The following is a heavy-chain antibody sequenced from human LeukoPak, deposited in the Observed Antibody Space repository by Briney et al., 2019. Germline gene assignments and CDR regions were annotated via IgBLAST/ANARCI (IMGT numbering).Heavy chain of an antibody. CDR2: VSGSGSRT. V-gene: IGHV3-23*01. Sequence: GGSLRLSCAASGFTFSSYAMSWVRQAPGKGLEWVSDVSGSGSRTYYADSVKGRFTISRDNSKNTLYLQMDSLRVEDTAVYYCAKDHDGFDMWGQGTMVTVSS. CDR3: AKDHDGFDM. J-gene: IGHJ3*02. CDR1: GFTFSSYA.